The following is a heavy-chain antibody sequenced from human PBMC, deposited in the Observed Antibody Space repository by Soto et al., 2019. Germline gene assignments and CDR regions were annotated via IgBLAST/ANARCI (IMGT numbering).Heavy chain of an antibody. CDR1: GFTLSSYW. J-gene: IGHJ6*02. V-gene: IGHV3-7*05. CDR3: AREYGSSYSPRYYGMDV. Sequence: EVQLVESGGGLVQPGGSLRRSCAASGFTLSSYWMSWVRQAPGKGLEWVANIKQDGSEKYYVDSVKGRFTISRDTAKSSLYLQLNSLRAEDTAVYYCAREYGSSYSPRYYGMDVWGQGTTVTVSS. D-gene: IGHD6-13*01. CDR2: IKQDGSEK.